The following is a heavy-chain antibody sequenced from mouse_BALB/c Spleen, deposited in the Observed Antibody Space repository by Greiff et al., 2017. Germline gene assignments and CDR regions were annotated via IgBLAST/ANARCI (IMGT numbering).Heavy chain of an antibody. CDR3: ARRAGRYAMDY. V-gene: IGHV1-20*02. J-gene: IGHJ4*01. CDR2: INPYNGDT. D-gene: IGHD3-3*01. CDR1: GYSFTGYF. Sequence: EVQLQQSGPELVKPGASVKISCKASGYSFTGYFMNWVMQSHGKSLEWIGRINPYNGDTFYNQKFKGKATLTVDKSSSTAHMELRSLASEDSAVYYCARRAGRYAMDYWGQGTSVTVSS.